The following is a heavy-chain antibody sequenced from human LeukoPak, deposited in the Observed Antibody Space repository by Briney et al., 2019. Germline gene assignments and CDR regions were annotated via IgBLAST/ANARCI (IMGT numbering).Heavy chain of an antibody. V-gene: IGHV1-69*13. J-gene: IGHJ4*02. CDR2: IIPIFGTA. D-gene: IGHD3-3*01. CDR3: ARVGVRHTGDDY. CDR1: GGTFSSYA. Sequence: ASVKVSRKASGGTFSSYAISWVRQAPGQGLEWMGGIIPIFGTANYAQKFQGRVTITADESTSTVYMELSSLRSEDTAVYYCARVGVRHTGDDYWGQGTLVTVSS.